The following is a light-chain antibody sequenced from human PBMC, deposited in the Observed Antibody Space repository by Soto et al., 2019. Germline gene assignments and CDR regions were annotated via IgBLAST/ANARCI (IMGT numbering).Light chain of an antibody. CDR3: SSYTSSSTYV. CDR2: EVS. J-gene: IGLJ1*01. Sequence: QSVLTQPASVSGSPGQSITISCTGTSSDVGGYNYVSWYQQYPGKALKLMIYEVSNRPSGVSNRFSGSKSGNTASLTISGLQAEDEADYYCSSYTSSSTYVFGTGTKLTVL. CDR1: SSDVGGYNY. V-gene: IGLV2-14*01.